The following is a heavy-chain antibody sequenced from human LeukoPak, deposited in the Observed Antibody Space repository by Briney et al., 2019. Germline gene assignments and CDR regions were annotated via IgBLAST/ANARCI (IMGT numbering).Heavy chain of an antibody. CDR1: GGTFSSYA. D-gene: IGHD4-17*01. CDR3: ARDRLYYGAEYYYYYGMDV. V-gene: IGHV1-69*04. Sequence: SVKVSCKASGGTFSSYAISWVRQAPGQGLEWMGRIIPILGIANYAQKFQGRVTITADKSTSTAYMELSSLRSEDTAVYYCARDRLYYGAEYYYYYGMDVWGQGTTVTVSS. J-gene: IGHJ6*02. CDR2: IIPILGIA.